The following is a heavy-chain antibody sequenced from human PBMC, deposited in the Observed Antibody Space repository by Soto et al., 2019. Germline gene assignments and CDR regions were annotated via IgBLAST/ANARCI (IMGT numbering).Heavy chain of an antibody. D-gene: IGHD1-1*01. J-gene: IGHJ3*02. CDR3: SRAVRLSGDAFDI. Sequence: PGGSLRLSCSASGFTLSAYPLSWFRQAPGKGLEWVGYIRTAPYGATREYAASVRDRFTISRDDSESIVSLQMNSLKIEDTAVYYCSRAVRLSGDAFDIWGQGTMVTVSS. V-gene: IGHV3-49*03. CDR2: IRTAPYGATR. CDR1: GFTLSAYP.